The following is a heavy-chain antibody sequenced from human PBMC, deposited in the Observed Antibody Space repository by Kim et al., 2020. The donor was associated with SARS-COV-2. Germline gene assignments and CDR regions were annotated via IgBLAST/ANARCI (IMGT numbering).Heavy chain of an antibody. V-gene: IGHV3-53*01. D-gene: IGHD6-13*01. CDR2: IYSGGST. J-gene: IGHJ4*02. CDR1: GFTVSSNY. CDR3: ARTAAGSSGEDY. Sequence: GGSLRLSCAASGFTVSSNYMSWVRQAPGKGLEWVSVIYSGGSTYYADSVKGRFTISRDNSKNTLYLQMNSLRAEDTAVYYCARTAAGSSGEDYWGQGTLVTVSS.